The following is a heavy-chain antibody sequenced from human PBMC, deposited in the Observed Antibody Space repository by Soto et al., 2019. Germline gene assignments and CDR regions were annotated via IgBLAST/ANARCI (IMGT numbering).Heavy chain of an antibody. CDR1: GFTFNNYY. J-gene: IGHJ4*02. Sequence: EVQLVESGGGLVQPGGSLRLSCAASGFTFNNYYMVWVRQAPGRGLEWVANINQDGSAKYYVDSVKGRFTISRDNAKSSLYLQINSLIAEDTATYYCGRAFGDTHWGQGSLVTVSS. V-gene: IGHV3-7*05. CDR3: GRAFGDTH. CDR2: INQDGSAK. D-gene: IGHD2-21*01.